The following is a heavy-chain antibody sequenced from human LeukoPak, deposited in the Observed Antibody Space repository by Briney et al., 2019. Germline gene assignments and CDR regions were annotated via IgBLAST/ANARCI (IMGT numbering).Heavy chain of an antibody. V-gene: IGHV1-69*04. J-gene: IGHJ4*02. CDR1: GYTFTSYG. CDR3: AREHPIDYGGNYLFDY. Sequence: SVKVSCKASGYTFTSYGISWVRQAPGQGLEWMGRIIPILGIANYAQKFQGRVTITADKSTSTAYMELSSLRSEDTAVYYCAREHPIDYGGNYLFDYWGQGTLVTVSS. CDR2: IIPILGIA. D-gene: IGHD4-23*01.